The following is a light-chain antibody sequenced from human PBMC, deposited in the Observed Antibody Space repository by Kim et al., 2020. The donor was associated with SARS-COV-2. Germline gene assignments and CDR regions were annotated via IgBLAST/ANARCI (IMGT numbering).Light chain of an antibody. V-gene: IGKV4-1*01. Sequence: SATLNCKSSQTVLYNSNNKNYLAWYQQKPGQDPKLLIYWASIRESGVSDRFSGSGSETDFTLTISSLQAEDVAVYYCQQYYSTPPSFGQGTKLEI. CDR1: QTVLYNSNNKNY. CDR3: QQYYSTPPS. CDR2: WAS. J-gene: IGKJ2*03.